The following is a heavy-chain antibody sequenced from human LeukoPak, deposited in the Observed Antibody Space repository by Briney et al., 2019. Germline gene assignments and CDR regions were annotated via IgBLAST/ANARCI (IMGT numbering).Heavy chain of an antibody. Sequence: PSETLSLTCTVSGGSISSYYLSWIRQPPGKGLEWIGFFYHSGGTNYNPSLQGRVTMSIDTSKNQFSLKLTSVTAADTAVYYCARSVSSSRFPLWKYWGQGTLVTASS. V-gene: IGHV4-59*01. CDR2: FYHSGGT. J-gene: IGHJ4*02. CDR1: GGSISSYY. D-gene: IGHD6-13*01. CDR3: ARSVSSSRFPLWKY.